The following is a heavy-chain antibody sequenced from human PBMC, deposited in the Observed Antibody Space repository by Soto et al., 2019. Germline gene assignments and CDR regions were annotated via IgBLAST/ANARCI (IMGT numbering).Heavy chain of an antibody. J-gene: IGHJ6*02. V-gene: IGHV4-31*03. CDR1: GGSISSGGYY. D-gene: IGHD3-10*01. Sequence: QVQLQESGPGLVKPSQTLSLTCTVSGGSISSGGYYWSWIRQHPGKGLEWIGYIYYSGSTYYNPSPKRRFTISVDPSKNPFSLKLGSVPAADTAVYYWARDLRFGVYYGTDVWGQGTTVTVSS. CDR3: ARDLRFGVYYGTDV. CDR2: IYYSGST.